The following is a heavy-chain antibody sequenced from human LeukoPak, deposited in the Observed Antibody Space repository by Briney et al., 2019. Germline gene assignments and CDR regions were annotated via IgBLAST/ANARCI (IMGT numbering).Heavy chain of an antibody. CDR1: GFTFSTYA. V-gene: IGHV3-23*01. Sequence: PGGSLRLSCAASGFTFSTYAMSWVRQAPGKGLEWVSSITSSGESTYYADSVKGQFTISRDNSKNTVYLQMNSLRAEDTAVYYCAKDRPNYYGSNGHYYRRDGDYWGQGTLVTVSS. CDR2: ITSSGEST. D-gene: IGHD3-22*01. CDR3: AKDRPNYYGSNGHYYRRDGDY. J-gene: IGHJ4*02.